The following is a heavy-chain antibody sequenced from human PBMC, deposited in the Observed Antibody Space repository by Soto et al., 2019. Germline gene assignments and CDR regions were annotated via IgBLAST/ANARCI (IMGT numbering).Heavy chain of an antibody. D-gene: IGHD2-21*01. V-gene: IGHV3-64*01. CDR3: ARRIPFGYGMDV. CDR2: ITSNGGNT. Sequence: GGSLRLSCAASGFTFSSYAMHWVRQAPGKGLEYVSAITSNGGNTDYASSVKGRFTISRDNSKNTLYLQMGSLIAEDMAVYYCARRIPFGYGMDVWGQGTTVTVSS. J-gene: IGHJ6*02. CDR1: GFTFSSYA.